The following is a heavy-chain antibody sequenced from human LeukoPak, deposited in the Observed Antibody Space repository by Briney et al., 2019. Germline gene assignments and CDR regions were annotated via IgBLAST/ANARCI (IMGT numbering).Heavy chain of an antibody. V-gene: IGHV3-23*01. CDR1: RFTFSSYA. CDR3: AKDKVGGSYGHEYFQH. Sequence: GGSLRLSCAASRFTFSSYAMSWVRQAPGKGLEWVSAISGSGGSTYYADSVKGRFTISRDNSKNTLYLQMNSLRAEDTAVYYCAKDKVGGSYGHEYFQHWGQGTLVTVSS. D-gene: IGHD1-26*01. J-gene: IGHJ1*01. CDR2: ISGSGGST.